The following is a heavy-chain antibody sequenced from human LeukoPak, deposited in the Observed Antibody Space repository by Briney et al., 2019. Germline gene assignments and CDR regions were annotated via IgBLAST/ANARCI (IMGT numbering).Heavy chain of an antibody. J-gene: IGHJ4*02. D-gene: IGHD7-27*01. CDR2: ISYDGTNK. V-gene: IGHV3-30-3*01. CDR3: ARVNWGLDY. CDR1: GFTFTTYA. Sequence: PGGSLRLSCAASGFTFTTYAMHWVRQAPGKGLEWVAVISYDGTNKYYADSVKGRFTISRDNSKNTLYLQMNSLRTEDTAVYYCARVNWGLDYWGQGTLVTVSS.